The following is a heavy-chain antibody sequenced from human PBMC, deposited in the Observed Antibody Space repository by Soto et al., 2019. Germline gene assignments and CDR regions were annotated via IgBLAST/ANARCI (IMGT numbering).Heavy chain of an antibody. CDR3: ARDWESTVSTWSFGAF. V-gene: IGHV1-69*08. J-gene: IGHJ4*02. CDR1: GGTFSPYT. CDR2: IIPFLGVT. D-gene: IGHD3-10*01. Sequence: QVQLVQSGAEVKKPGSSVKVSCKASGGTFSPYTINWVRQAPGQGLEWMGRIIPFLGVTNYAQKFQARVKITADKSTTTAYMELSGLRFEETAVYYCARDWESTVSTWSFGAFWGRGTLVTVSS.